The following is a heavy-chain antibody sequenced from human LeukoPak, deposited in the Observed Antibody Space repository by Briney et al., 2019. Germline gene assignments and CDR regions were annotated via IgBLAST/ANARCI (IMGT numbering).Heavy chain of an antibody. CDR3: AIFEPPRDTVGAT. D-gene: IGHD1-26*01. Sequence: ASVKVSCKASGYTFTSYDINWVRQAPGQGLEWKGWMNPNSGNTGYAQKFQGRVTMTRNTSISTAYMELSSLRSEDTAVYYCAIFEPPRDTVGATWGQGTLVTVSS. CDR1: GYTFTSYD. CDR2: MNPNSGNT. J-gene: IGHJ5*02. V-gene: IGHV1-8*01.